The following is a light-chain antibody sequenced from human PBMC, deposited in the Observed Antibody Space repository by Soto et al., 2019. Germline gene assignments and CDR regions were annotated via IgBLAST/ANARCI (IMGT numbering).Light chain of an antibody. CDR1: QSVSTN. J-gene: IGKJ1*01. CDR3: HQYNFWPT. CDR2: GTS. Sequence: EIVLTHSPATLSVSPGEGSTLSFRASQSVSTNLAWYQQKPGQSPRLLIYGTSTRATGVPARFSGGGSGTEFTLTINSLQSEDFAVYFCHQYNFWPTFGQGTKVDNK. V-gene: IGKV3-15*01.